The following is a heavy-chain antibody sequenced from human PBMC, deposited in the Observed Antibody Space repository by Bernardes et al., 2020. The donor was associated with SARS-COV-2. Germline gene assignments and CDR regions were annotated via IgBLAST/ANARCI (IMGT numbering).Heavy chain of an antibody. CDR1: GFTFSGSE. V-gene: IGHV3-48*03. CDR2: ISASGYTT. CDR3: STNFAV. D-gene: IGHD3-9*01. J-gene: IGHJ6*02. Sequence: GGSLRLSCAASGFTFSGSEMNWVRQAPGKGLEWLSFISASGYTTYYADSVKGRFSISRDNAKNSLFLHMSSLTVEDTGVYYCSTNFAVWGQGTTVTVS.